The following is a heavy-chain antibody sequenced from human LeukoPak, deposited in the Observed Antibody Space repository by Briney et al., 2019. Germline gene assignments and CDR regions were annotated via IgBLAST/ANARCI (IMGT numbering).Heavy chain of an antibody. V-gene: IGHV5-10-1*01. CDR1: GYRLTSYW. CDR3: AGYGSGRRSYYFDY. J-gene: IGHJ4*02. D-gene: IGHD3-10*01. CDR2: IDPSDSYT. Sequence: GESLKISCKGSGYRLTSYWIGWVRQMPGKGLEWMGRIDPSDSYTNYSPSFQGHVTISADKSISTAYLQWSSLKASDTAMYYCAGYGSGRRSYYFDYWGQGTLVTVSS.